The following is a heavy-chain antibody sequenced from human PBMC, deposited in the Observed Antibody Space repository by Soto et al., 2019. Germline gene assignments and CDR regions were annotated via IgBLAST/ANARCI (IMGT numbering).Heavy chain of an antibody. J-gene: IGHJ4*02. CDR1: GDTFSFYS. D-gene: IGHD3-10*01. Sequence: QVQLVQSGAEVKRPGSSVKVSCKASGDTFSFYSINWVRQAPGLGLEWMGRVNPILSMSNYAQRFQGRVTMTADQSTSTAYMELRGLRSEDSALYYCATSYGSGSRAFDYWGQGALVTVSS. V-gene: IGHV1-69*04. CDR3: ATSYGSGSRAFDY. CDR2: VNPILSMS.